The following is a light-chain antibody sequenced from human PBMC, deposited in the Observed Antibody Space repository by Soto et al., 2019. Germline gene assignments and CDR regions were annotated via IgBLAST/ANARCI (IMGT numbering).Light chain of an antibody. Sequence: DIQMTQSPSSLSASVGDRVTITCRASQSISTYLNWFQQKPGKDPKLLIYAASSWQSGVPSRFSGSGSGTDFTLTISSLQTEDFATYYCQQRYSTPYTFGQGTKGDIK. CDR2: AAS. CDR1: QSISTY. J-gene: IGKJ2*01. CDR3: QQRYSTPYT. V-gene: IGKV1-39*01.